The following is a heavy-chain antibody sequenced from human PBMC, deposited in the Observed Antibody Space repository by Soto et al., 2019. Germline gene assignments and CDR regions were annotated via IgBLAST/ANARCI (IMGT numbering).Heavy chain of an antibody. CDR2: ISSTTNYI. CDR1: GFTFTRFS. CDR3: ARVSEDLTSNFDY. V-gene: IGHV3-21*06. Sequence: GGSLRLSCGASGFTFTRFSMNWVRQAPGKGLEWVSSISSTTNYIYYGDSMKGRFTISRDNAKNSLYLEMNSLRAEDTAVYYCARVSEDLTSNFDYWGQGTLVTVSS. J-gene: IGHJ4*02.